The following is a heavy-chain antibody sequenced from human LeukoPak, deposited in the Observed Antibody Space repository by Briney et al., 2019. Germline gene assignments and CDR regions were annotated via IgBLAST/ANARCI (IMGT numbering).Heavy chain of an antibody. V-gene: IGHV3-74*01. J-gene: IGHJ4*02. CDR1: GFTFSSYW. CDR2: ISSDRTPT. CDR3: ARATYYYGSGSYRGIVYYFDY. D-gene: IGHD3-10*01. Sequence: GGSLRLSCAASGFTFSSYWMHWVRQIPGKGLVWVSRISSDRTPTSYADSVKGRFTISRDNANNTLYLQMNSLRAEDTAVYHCARATYYYGSGSYRGIVYYFDYWGQGALVTVS.